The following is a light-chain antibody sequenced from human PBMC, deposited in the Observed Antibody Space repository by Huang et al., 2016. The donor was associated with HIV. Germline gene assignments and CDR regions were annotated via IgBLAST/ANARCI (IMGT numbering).Light chain of an antibody. CDR1: QSVRSN. V-gene: IGKV3-15*01. Sequence: EIVMTQSPATLSVSPGERATLSCRASQSVRSNLAWYQQKPGQAPRRLIYVASTRATGIPARFSGGGSGTEFTLTITSLQSEDFAVYYCQQYNNWPPLTFGGGTKVEIK. CDR3: QQYNNWPPLT. CDR2: VAS. J-gene: IGKJ4*01.